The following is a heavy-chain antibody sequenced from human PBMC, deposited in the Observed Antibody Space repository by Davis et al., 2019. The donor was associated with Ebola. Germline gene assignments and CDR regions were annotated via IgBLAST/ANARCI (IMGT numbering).Heavy chain of an antibody. CDR2: ISCSGGST. D-gene: IGHD3-16*01. CDR3: ARKRLGDFDY. V-gene: IGHV3-23*01. J-gene: IGHJ4*02. CDR1: GFSFSSNY. Sequence: GGSLRLSCAASGFSFSSNYMSWVRQAPGKGLEWVSAISCSGGSTYYADSVKGRFTISRDNSKNTLYLQMNSLRAEDTAVYYCARKRLGDFDYWGQGTLVTVSS.